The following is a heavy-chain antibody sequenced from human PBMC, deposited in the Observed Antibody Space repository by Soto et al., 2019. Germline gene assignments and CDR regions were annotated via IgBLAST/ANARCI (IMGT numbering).Heavy chain of an antibody. J-gene: IGHJ1*01. CDR1: GFTFSSYA. CDR3: ARGVYGRYSGGLVH. Sequence: EVKLLESGGGFVQPGGSLRLSCEASGFTFSSYAMTCVRQAPGKGLEWVSSISGRGDSTYYADSVKSRFTISRDSSKKSVFLQLSRLRADETAVYFWARGVYGRYSGGLVHWRQGAPVTFS. CDR2: ISGRGDST. V-gene: IGHV3-23*01. D-gene: IGHD3-10*01.